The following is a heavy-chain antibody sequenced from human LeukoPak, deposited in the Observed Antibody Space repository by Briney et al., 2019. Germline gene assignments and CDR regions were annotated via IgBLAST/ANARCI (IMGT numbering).Heavy chain of an antibody. J-gene: IGHJ4*02. V-gene: IGHV3-74*01. CDR3: AKDFGFGSLPTPFTVTTGFDY. D-gene: IGHD4-11*01. CDR1: GFLFNTYW. CDR2: VNSDGTNT. Sequence: GGSLRLSCAASGFLFNTYWMHWVRQAPGKGLVWVSRVNSDGTNTNYGDSVQGRFTVSRDNAKNTLYLQMNSLRAEDTAVYYCAKDFGFGSLPTPFTVTTGFDYWGQGTLVTVSS.